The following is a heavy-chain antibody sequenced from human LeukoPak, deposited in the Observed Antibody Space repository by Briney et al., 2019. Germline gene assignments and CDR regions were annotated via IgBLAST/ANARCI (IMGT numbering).Heavy chain of an antibody. V-gene: IGHV1-69*01. D-gene: IGHD3-22*01. CDR3: AKLRGSGFLYYIDY. CDR2: IIPIFGTA. J-gene: IGHJ4*02. Sequence: SVKVSCKASGGTFSSYAISWVRQAPGQGLEWMGGIIPIFGTANYAQKFQGRVTITADESTSTAYMELSSLRSEDTAVYYCAKLRGSGFLYYIDYWGQGTLVTVSS. CDR1: GGTFSSYA.